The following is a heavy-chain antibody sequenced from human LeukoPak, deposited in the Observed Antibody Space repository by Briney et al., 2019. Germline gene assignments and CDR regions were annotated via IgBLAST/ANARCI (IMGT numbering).Heavy chain of an antibody. Sequence: PSETLSLTCTVSGGSISSDNYQWSWIRQPPGKGLEWIGYINYSGSTNYNPSLKSRVTISVDTSKYQFSLKLSSVTAADTAVYYCARGELEMAYQGKKYYFDYWGQGTLVTVSS. CDR3: ARGELEMAYQGKKYYFDY. CDR1: GGSISSDNYQ. V-gene: IGHV4-61*01. D-gene: IGHD5-24*01. CDR2: INYSGST. J-gene: IGHJ4*02.